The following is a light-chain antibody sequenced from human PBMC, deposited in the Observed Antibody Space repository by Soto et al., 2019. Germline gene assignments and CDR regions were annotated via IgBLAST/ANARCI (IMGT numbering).Light chain of an antibody. J-gene: IGLJ2*01. V-gene: IGLV2-14*01. CDR1: SSDVGSYNY. Sequence: QSALTQPASVSGSPGQSITISCTGTSSDVGSYNYVSWHQQHPGKAPKLMIYDVSNRPSGVSNRFSGSKSGNTASLTISGLQAEDEADYYCSSYTTTRPVVFGGGTKVTVL. CDR3: SSYTTTRPVV. CDR2: DVS.